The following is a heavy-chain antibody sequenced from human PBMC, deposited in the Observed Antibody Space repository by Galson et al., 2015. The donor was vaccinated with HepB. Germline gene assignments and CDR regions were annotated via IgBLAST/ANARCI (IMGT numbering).Heavy chain of an antibody. J-gene: IGHJ6*02. Sequence: SVKVSCKASGGTFSNYAINWVRQAPGQGLEWMGGIIPMYTTTNSAQSFQGRVTITADRSTNTAYVELSSLRSEDTAMYYCARGSLPVTPGSGRNHYYYYYAMDVWGQGTTVTVSS. V-gene: IGHV1-69*06. CDR2: IIPMYTTT. CDR3: ARGSLPVTPGSGRNHYYYYYAMDV. CDR1: GGTFSNYA. D-gene: IGHD4-17*01.